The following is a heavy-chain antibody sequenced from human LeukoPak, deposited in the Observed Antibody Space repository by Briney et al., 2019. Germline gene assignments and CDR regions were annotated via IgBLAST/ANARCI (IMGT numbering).Heavy chain of an antibody. CDR3: TLYNY. CDR2: INPGNGDT. J-gene: IGHJ4*02. V-gene: IGHV1-3*03. CDR1: GYSFTSQD. D-gene: IGHD2-2*02. Sequence: GVSVKVSCETSGYSFTSQDMHWVRQAPGQSLEWMGCINPGNGDTKYSQEFQGRVTITRDTSATTAYMELSSLRSDDMAVYYCTLYNYWGQGTLVTVSS.